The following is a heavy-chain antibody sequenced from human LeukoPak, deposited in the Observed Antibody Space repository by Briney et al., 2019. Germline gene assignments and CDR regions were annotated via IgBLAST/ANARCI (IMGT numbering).Heavy chain of an antibody. CDR1: GFIFRYYY. CDR3: CDGMDV. Sequence: PGGSLRLSCVASGFIFRYYYMSWVRQAPGKGLEWISAINGSGTTTYYADSVKGRFTISRDNSKNTLYLHMDRLRAEDTATYFCCDGMDVWGQGTTVAVSS. J-gene: IGHJ6*02. CDR2: INGSGTTT. V-gene: IGHV3-23*01.